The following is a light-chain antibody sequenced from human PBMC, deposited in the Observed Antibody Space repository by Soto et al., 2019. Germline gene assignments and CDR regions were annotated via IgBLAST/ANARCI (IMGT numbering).Light chain of an antibody. J-gene: IGKJ3*01. CDR3: QHYNNWPPFT. Sequence: ETVMTQSPVTLSVSPGERATLSCRASQSVSRKLAWYQQKPGQAPRLLIYDASTRATGIPARFSGSGSGTELTLTISSLQSEDFAVYYCQHYNNWPPFTFGPGTKVDIK. CDR1: QSVSRK. V-gene: IGKV3-15*01. CDR2: DAS.